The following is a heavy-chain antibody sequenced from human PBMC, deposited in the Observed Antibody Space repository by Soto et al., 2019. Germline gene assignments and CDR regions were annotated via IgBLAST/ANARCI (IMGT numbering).Heavy chain of an antibody. CDR3: ARDQRIDGYNP. J-gene: IGHJ4*02. CDR1: GGSFSGYY. V-gene: IGHV4-34*01. D-gene: IGHD5-12*01. Sequence: PSETLSLTCAVYGGSFSGYYWTWIRQPPGKGLEWVGEINDSGGTDYNPSLKSRVTISLDTSKNQLSLKLSSVTAADTAVYYCARDQRIDGYNPWGQGTLVTVSS. CDR2: INDSGGT.